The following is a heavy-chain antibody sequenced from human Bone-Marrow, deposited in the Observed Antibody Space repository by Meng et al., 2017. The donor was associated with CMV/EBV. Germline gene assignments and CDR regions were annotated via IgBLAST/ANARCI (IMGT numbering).Heavy chain of an antibody. D-gene: IGHD1-26*01. CDR1: GGSISSGGYY. J-gene: IGHJ6*02. CDR3: ARDWDNGIDV. V-gene: IGHV4-31*03. CDR2: IYYSGST. Sequence: SETLSLTCTVSGGSISSGGYYWSWIRQHPGKGLEWIGYIYYSGSTYYNPSLKSRVTISTDMSKNQFSLNLASVTAADTAVYYCARDWDNGIDVWGQGATVTVSS.